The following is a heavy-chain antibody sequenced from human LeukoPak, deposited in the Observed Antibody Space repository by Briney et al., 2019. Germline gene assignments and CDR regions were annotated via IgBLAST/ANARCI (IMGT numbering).Heavy chain of an antibody. J-gene: IGHJ3*02. CDR1: GYSISSGYY. CDR2: IYHSVST. CDR3: ARDGYGDRDDAFDI. Sequence: SETLSLTCAVSGYSISSGYYWGWIRQPPGKGLEWIGSIYHSVSTYYNPSLKGRVTISVDTSKNQFSLKLSSVTAADTAVYYCARDGYGDRDDAFDIWGQGTMVTVSS. V-gene: IGHV4-38-2*02. D-gene: IGHD4-17*01.